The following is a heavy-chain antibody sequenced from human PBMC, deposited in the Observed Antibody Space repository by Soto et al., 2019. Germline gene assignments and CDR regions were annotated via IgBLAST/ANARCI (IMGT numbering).Heavy chain of an antibody. CDR2: ISSAGDSS. Sequence: GGSLRLSCAASGFTFSSYEMNWVRQAPGKTLEWVSYISSAGDSSYYADSVKSRFTISRDNAKNSLYLQMNSLRVEDTAVYYCARVYCSTTTCHVQAFDSWGQGTLVTVS. V-gene: IGHV3-48*03. J-gene: IGHJ4*02. CDR3: ARVYCSTTTCHVQAFDS. CDR1: GFTFSSYE. D-gene: IGHD2-2*01.